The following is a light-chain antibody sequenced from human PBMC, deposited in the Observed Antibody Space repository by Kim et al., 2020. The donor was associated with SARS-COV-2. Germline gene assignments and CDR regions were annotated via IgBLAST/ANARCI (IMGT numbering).Light chain of an antibody. CDR2: DVT. Sequence: QSALTQPASVSGSPGQSITISCTGTSSDIGGYNYVSWYQQYPGKAPKLMIYDVTKRPSGVSNRFSGSKSGNTASLTISGLQAEDEADYYCSSYTSSSSIFGGGTQLTVL. V-gene: IGLV2-14*03. J-gene: IGLJ2*01. CDR1: SSDIGGYNY. CDR3: SSYTSSSSI.